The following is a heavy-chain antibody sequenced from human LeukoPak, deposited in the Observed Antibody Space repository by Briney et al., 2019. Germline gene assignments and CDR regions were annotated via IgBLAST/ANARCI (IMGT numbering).Heavy chain of an antibody. D-gene: IGHD3-10*01. V-gene: IGHV3-30*04. J-gene: IGHJ6*02. CDR1: GFTFSSYA. CDR3: ARDQPLYGSGRCYGMDV. Sequence: GGSLRLSCAASGFTFSSYAMHWVRQAPGKGLEWVAVISYDGSNKYYADSVKGRFTISRDNSKNTLYLQMNSLRAEDTAVYYCARDQPLYGSGRCYGMDVWGQGTTVTVSS. CDR2: ISYDGSNK.